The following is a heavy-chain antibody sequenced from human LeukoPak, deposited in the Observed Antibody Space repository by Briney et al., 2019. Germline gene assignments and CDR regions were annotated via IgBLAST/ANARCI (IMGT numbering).Heavy chain of an antibody. CDR3: ARDVSKWLRLLDY. J-gene: IGHJ4*02. V-gene: IGHV1-2*02. Sequence: ASVKVSCKASGYTFTGYYMHWVRQAPGQGLERMGWINPNSGGTNYAQKFQGRVTMTRDTSISTAYMELSRLRSDDTAVYYCARDVSKWLRLLDYWGQGTLVTVSS. CDR1: GYTFTGYY. CDR2: INPNSGGT. D-gene: IGHD5-12*01.